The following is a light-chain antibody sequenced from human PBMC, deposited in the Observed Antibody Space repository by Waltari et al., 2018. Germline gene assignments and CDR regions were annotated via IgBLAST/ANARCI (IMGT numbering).Light chain of an antibody. V-gene: IGKV3-15*01. CDR3: QQYNKWPPA. Sequence: ETVMTQSPANLSVSPGERVTLSCRASQSISSHLAWSQRKPGQAPRLLIYGASTRATGVPARFSGSGSGTEFTLTISSLQSEDFAVYFCQQYNKWPPAFGQGTKLEIK. CDR2: GAS. J-gene: IGKJ1*01. CDR1: QSISSH.